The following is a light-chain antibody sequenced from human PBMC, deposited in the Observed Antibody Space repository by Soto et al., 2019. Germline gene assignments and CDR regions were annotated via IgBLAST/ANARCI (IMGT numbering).Light chain of an antibody. CDR2: DAS. CDR1: QGISSA. CDR3: QQCNSRSIT. V-gene: IGKV1-13*02. J-gene: IGKJ5*01. Sequence: AIQLTQSPSSLSASVGDRVTITCRASQGISSALAWYQQKPGKAPKLLIYDASSLESGVPSRFSGSGSGTDFTLTISSLQPEDFATYYCQQCNSRSITFGQGTRLEIK.